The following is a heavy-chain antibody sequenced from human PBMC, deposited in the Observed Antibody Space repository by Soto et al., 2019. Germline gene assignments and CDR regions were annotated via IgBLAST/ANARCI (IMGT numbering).Heavy chain of an antibody. Sequence: SETLSLTCTVSGGSISSSSYYWGWIRQPPGKGLEWIGSIYYSGSTYYNPSLKSRVTISVDTSKNQFSLKLSSVTAADTAVYYCARQRIMITFGGVIVSWGQGTMVTVSS. J-gene: IGHJ3*01. CDR2: IYYSGST. D-gene: IGHD3-16*02. V-gene: IGHV4-39*01. CDR3: ARQRIMITFGGVIVS. CDR1: GGSISSSSYY.